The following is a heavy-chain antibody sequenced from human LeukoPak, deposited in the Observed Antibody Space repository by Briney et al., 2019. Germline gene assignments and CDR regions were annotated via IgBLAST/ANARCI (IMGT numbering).Heavy chain of an antibody. Sequence: ASVKVSCKASGYTFTGYYMHWVRQAPGQGLEWMGWINPNSGGTNYAQKFQGRVTMTRDTSISTAYMELSRLRSDDTAVYYCARDSVPYCSSTSCYSENLDYWGQGTLVTVSS. CDR3: ARDSVPYCSSTSCYSENLDY. CDR2: INPNSGGT. J-gene: IGHJ4*02. CDR1: GYTFTGYY. V-gene: IGHV1-2*02. D-gene: IGHD2-2*01.